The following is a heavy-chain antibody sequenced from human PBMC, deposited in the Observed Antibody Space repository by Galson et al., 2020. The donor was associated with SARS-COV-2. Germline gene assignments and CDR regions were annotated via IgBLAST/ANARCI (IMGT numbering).Heavy chain of an antibody. J-gene: IGHJ6*02. V-gene: IGHV1-2*02. Sequence: ASVKVSCKASGYTFTGYYMHWVRQAPGQGLEWMGWINPNSGATSYAQKFQGRVTMTRDTSVNTAYMELIGLTSDDTAVYYCATFCGSSTCFSRPRYDFYGMDVWGQGTTVTVSS. CDR2: INPNSGAT. D-gene: IGHD2-2*01. CDR3: ATFCGSSTCFSRPRYDFYGMDV. CDR1: GYTFTGYY.